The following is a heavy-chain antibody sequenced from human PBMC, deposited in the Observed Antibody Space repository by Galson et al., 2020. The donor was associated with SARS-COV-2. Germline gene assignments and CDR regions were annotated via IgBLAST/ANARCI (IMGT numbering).Heavy chain of an antibody. CDR2: INYSGST. J-gene: IGHJ6*02. V-gene: IGHV4-34*01. Sequence: ETSETLSLTCAVYGGSFSGYYWSWIRQPPGKGLEWIAEINYSGSTSYTPSLQSRVTISIDTSKSQFSLKVSSVTAADTAVYYCARGRPSSYGSGSYFRYYYYYGMDVWGQGTTVTVSS. CDR3: ARGRPSSYGSGSYFRYYYYYGMDV. CDR1: GGSFSGYY. D-gene: IGHD3-10*01.